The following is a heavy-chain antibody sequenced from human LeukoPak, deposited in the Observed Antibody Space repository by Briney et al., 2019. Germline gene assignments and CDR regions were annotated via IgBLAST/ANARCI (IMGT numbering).Heavy chain of an antibody. CDR2: ISYDGSNK. CDR1: GFTFSSYG. CDR3: AKTGRANSGYDDYYYYYGMDV. D-gene: IGHD5-12*01. J-gene: IGHJ6*02. V-gene: IGHV3-30*18. Sequence: PGGSLRLSCAASGFTFSSYGMHWVRQAPGKGLEWVAVISYDGSNKYYADSVKGRFTISRDNSKNTLYLQMNSLRAEDTAVYYCAKTGRANSGYDDYYYYYGMDVWGQGTTVTVPS.